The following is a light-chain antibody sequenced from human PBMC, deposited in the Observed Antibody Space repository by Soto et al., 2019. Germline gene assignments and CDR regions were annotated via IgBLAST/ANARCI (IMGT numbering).Light chain of an antibody. V-gene: IGKV4-1*01. CDR2: WAS. Sequence: DIVMTQCPDSLAVSLGERATINCKSSQGVLYSSDNKNYLAWYQQRPGQPPKLLIYWASTRESGVPDRFSGSGSGTDFTLTISSLQAEDVAVYYCQQYYSSRGTFGQGTKVDIK. J-gene: IGKJ1*01. CDR1: QGVLYSSDNKNY. CDR3: QQYYSSRGT.